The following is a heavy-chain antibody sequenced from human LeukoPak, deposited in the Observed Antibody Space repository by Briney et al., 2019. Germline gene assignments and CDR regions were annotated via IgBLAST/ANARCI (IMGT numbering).Heavy chain of an antibody. J-gene: IGHJ4*02. Sequence: GGSLRLSCAASGFSVSNTYMSWVRQAPGKGLEWVSAIYTGRSVYYADSVKGRFTISRDNSKNTLYLQMNSLRVEDTAVYYCARDRGSGSYYLDYWGQGSLVTVSS. CDR1: GFSVSNTY. D-gene: IGHD3-10*01. CDR2: IYTGRSV. CDR3: ARDRGSGSYYLDY. V-gene: IGHV3-66*01.